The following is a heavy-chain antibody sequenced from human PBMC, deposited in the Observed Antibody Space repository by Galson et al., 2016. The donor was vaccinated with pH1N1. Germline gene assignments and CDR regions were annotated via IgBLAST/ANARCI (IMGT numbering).Heavy chain of an antibody. V-gene: IGHV1-46*01. CDR2: IDPSGVTT. D-gene: IGHD3-10*01. CDR3: ARDAGSYYGYFDY. CDR1: GYTFSSFY. J-gene: IGHJ4*02. Sequence: SVKVFCKASGYTFSSFYMHWVRQAPGQGHEWMGIIDPSGVTTIYAQKFQGRVTLTRDTSTRTVYMELTSLRSEDTAVYYCARDAGSYYGYFDYWGQGTLVTVSS.